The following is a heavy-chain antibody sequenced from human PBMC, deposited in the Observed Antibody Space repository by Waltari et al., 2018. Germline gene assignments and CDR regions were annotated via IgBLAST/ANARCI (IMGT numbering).Heavy chain of an antibody. J-gene: IGHJ4*02. V-gene: IGHV3-23*01. CDR3: AKERLTVATESFDS. D-gene: IGHD4-17*01. CDR1: GVIFSTYG. CDR2: ISDSGGKT. Sequence: EVQWLESGGGLVQPGGCLRLSCAASGVIFSTYGMKWVRQAQGKGLEWVAGISDSGGKTFYADSAKGRFTISRDNSQKTLYLQMNGLGVDDTAVYFCAKERLTVATESFDSWGQGTLVTVSS.